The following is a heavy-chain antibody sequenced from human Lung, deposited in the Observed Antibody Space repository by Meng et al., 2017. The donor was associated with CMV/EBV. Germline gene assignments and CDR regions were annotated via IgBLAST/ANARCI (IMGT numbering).Heavy chain of an antibody. D-gene: IGHD3-16*01. J-gene: IGHJ6*02. CDR3: TRVGLAMDV. CDR1: GFNFDDYS. V-gene: IGHV3-9*01. CDR2: ISWNSGNV. Sequence: SLKISCAASGFNFDDYSMHWVRQAPGKGLEWVSGISWNSGNVGYGDSVKGRFTISRDNGKNSLYLQMNSLRAEDTALYYCTRVGLAMDVWGQGTTVTFSS.